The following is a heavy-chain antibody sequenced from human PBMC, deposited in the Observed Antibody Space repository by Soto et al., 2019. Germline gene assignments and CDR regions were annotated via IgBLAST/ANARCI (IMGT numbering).Heavy chain of an antibody. CDR2: VSYDGTHR. CDR3: AKVLLFGELLEHAFDI. CDR1: GFTFRSYG. J-gene: IGHJ3*02. D-gene: IGHD3-10*01. V-gene: IGHV3-30*18. Sequence: QVQLVESGGGVVQPGRSLKLSCAASGFTFRSYGMHWVRQAPGKGLEWVAVVSYDGTHRYYGDSVKGRFTVSRDNSKNTLYLQMNSLRAEDTAEYYCAKVLLFGELLEHAFDIWGLGTMVIVSS.